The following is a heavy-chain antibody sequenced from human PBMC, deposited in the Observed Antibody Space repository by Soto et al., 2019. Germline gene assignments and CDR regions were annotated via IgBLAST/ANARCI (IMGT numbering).Heavy chain of an antibody. CDR3: ARDIVVVVAATRWFDP. D-gene: IGHD2-15*01. J-gene: IGHJ5*02. CDR2: IIPIFGTA. V-gene: IGHV1-69*13. Sequence: SVKVSCRAYGGTISSYAISRVRQAPGQGLEWMGGIIPIFGTANYAQKFQGRVTITADESTSTAYMELSSLRSEDTAVYYCARDIVVVVAATRWFDPWGQGTLVTVPQ. CDR1: GGTISSYA.